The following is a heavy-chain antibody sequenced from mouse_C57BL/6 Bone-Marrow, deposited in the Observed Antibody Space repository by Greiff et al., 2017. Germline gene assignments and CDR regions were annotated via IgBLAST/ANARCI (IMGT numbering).Heavy chain of an antibody. Sequence: VQLKESGGDLVKPGGSLKLSCAASGFTFSSYGMSWVRQTPDKRLEWVATISSGGSYTYYPDSVKGRFTISRDNAKNTLYLQMSSLKSEDTAMYYCARRYYYGSDYAMDYWGQGTSVTVSS. V-gene: IGHV5-6*01. CDR1: GFTFSSYG. J-gene: IGHJ4*01. D-gene: IGHD1-1*01. CDR3: ARRYYYGSDYAMDY. CDR2: ISSGGSYT.